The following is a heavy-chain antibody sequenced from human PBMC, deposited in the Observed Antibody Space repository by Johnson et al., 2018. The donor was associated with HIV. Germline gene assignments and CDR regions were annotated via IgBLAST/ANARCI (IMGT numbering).Heavy chain of an antibody. J-gene: IGHJ3*02. CDR2: IRYDGSNK. CDR1: RFTFSSYG. D-gene: IGHD3-22*01. CDR3: AKVSGYYDSLSAGWAFDI. V-gene: IGHV3-30*02. Sequence: QMLLVESGGGLVQPGGSLRLSCAASRFTFSSYGMHWVRQAPGKGLEWVAFIRYDGSNKYYADSVKGRFTISRDNSKNTLYLQMNSLRAEDTAVYYCAKVSGYYDSLSAGWAFDIWGQGTMVTVSS.